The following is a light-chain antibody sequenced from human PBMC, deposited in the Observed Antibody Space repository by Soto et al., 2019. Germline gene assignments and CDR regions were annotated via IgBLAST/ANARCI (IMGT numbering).Light chain of an antibody. Sequence: QSVLTQPPSASGPPGQRVTISCFGDNSNIGSNYVYWYQQLPGMAPTLLIYMNDQRPSGVPDRFSGSKSDTSASLAISGLRSEDEAEYYCAAWDNSLTGYVFGTGTKLTVL. V-gene: IGLV1-47*01. CDR3: AAWDNSLTGYV. CDR1: NSNIGSNY. CDR2: MND. J-gene: IGLJ1*01.